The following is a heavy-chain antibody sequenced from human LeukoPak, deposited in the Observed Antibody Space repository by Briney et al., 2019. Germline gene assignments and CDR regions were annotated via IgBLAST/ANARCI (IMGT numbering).Heavy chain of an antibody. J-gene: IGHJ4*02. CDR3: TTDSRDGYNYGRHFDY. CDR1: GFTFSNAW. D-gene: IGHD5-24*01. CDR2: IKSKTDGGTT. V-gene: IGHV3-15*01. Sequence: PGGSLRLSCAASGFTFSNAWMSWVRQAPGKGLEWVGRIKSKTDGGTTDYAAPVKGRLTISRDDSKNTLYLQMNSLKTEDTAVYYCTTDSRDGYNYGRHFDYWGQGTLVTVSS.